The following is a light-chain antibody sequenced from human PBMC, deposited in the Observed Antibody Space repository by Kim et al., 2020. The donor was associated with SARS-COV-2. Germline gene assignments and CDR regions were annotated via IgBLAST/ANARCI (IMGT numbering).Light chain of an antibody. CDR2: GAS. Sequence: SPGESATLSCRASQSVSSSYLAWYQQKPGQAPRLLIYGASSRATGIPDRFSGSGSGTDFTLTISRLEPEDFAVYYCQQYGSSSMYTFGQGTKLEI. J-gene: IGKJ2*01. V-gene: IGKV3-20*01. CDR1: QSVSSSY. CDR3: QQYGSSSMYT.